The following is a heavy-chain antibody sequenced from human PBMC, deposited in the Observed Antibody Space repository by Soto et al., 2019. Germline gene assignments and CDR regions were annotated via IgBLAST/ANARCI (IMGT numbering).Heavy chain of an antibody. V-gene: IGHV4-31*03. Sequence: TSDTLSLTCPVSGVSISRGGYYWSWIRQHPGKGLEWIGYIYYSGSTYYNPYLKSRVTISVDTSKNQFSLKLSSMTAADTAVYYCERERYDFWSGYYTEYYYYYGMDVWGQGTTV. D-gene: IGHD3-3*01. J-gene: IGHJ6*02. CDR2: IYYSGST. CDR1: GVSISRGGYY. CDR3: ERERYDFWSGYYTEYYYYYGMDV.